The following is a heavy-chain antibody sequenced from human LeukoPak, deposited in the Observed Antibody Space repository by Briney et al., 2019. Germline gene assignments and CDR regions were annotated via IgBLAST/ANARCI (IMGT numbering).Heavy chain of an antibody. V-gene: IGHV1-69*04. CDR1: GGTFSSYT. Sequence: GSSVKVSCKASGGTFSSYTISWVRQAPGQGLEWMGRIIPILGIANYAQKFQGRVTITADKSTSTAYMELSSLRSEDTAVYYCARERWLKDYYSYYGMDVWAKGPRSPSP. J-gene: IGHJ6*02. CDR3: ARERWLKDYYSYYGMDV. CDR2: IIPILGIA. D-gene: IGHD5-24*01.